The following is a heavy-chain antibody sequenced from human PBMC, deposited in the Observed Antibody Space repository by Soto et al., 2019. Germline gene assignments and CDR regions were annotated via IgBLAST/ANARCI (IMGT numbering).Heavy chain of an antibody. D-gene: IGHD2-15*01. J-gene: IGHJ4*02. CDR1: GYTFTSYA. CDR2: INAGNGNT. Sequence: QVQLVQSGAEEKKPGASVKVSCKASGYTFTSYAMHWVRQAPGQRLEWMGWINAGNGNTKYSQKFQGRVTITRDTSARPAYRELSSLRAEDTAVEYCARGTVVTHFDYWGQGTLVTVSS. V-gene: IGHV1-3*05. CDR3: ARGTVVTHFDY.